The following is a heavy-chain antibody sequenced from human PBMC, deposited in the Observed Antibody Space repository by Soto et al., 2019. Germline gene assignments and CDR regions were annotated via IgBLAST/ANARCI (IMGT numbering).Heavy chain of an antibody. CDR2: ISSSTTAI. CDR1: GFTFSTYS. V-gene: IGHV3-48*02. Sequence: EVQLVESGGGLVQPGGSLRLSCAASGFTFSTYSMNWVRQAPGQGLEWISYISSSTTAIYYADSVKGRFTISRDNAKNSLYLQMSSLRDEDTAVYYCARGVDVWGQGTTVTVSS. J-gene: IGHJ6*02. CDR3: ARGVDV.